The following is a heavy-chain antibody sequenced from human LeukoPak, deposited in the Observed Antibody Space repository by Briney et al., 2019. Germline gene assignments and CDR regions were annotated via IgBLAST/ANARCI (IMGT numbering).Heavy chain of an antibody. Sequence: GGSLRLSCVASGFTFSSYAMSWVRQAPGKGLEWVSSISGSGGSTYYADSVKGRFTISRDNAKDSLYLQMNSLRAEDTAVYYCARAGKGGIDYWGQGTLVTVSS. D-gene: IGHD1-14*01. CDR1: GFTFSSYA. J-gene: IGHJ4*02. V-gene: IGHV3-23*01. CDR2: ISGSGGST. CDR3: ARAGKGGIDY.